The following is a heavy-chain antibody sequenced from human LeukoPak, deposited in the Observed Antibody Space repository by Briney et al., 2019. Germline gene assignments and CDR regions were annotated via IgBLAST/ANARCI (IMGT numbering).Heavy chain of an antibody. J-gene: IGHJ5*02. CDR3: ARGPYCSGGTCFSLGEFDP. V-gene: IGHV3-30*04. Sequence: GGSLRLSCAASGFTFSGYAMHWVRQAPGKGLEWVAVISYDGSNKYYADSVKGRFTISRDNSKNTVYLQMNNLRAEDTAVYYCARGPYCSGGTCFSLGEFDPWGQGTLVTVSS. CDR2: ISYDGSNK. CDR1: GFTFSGYA. D-gene: IGHD2-15*01.